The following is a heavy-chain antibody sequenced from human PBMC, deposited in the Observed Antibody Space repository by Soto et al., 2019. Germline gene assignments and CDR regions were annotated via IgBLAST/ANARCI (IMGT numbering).Heavy chain of an antibody. CDR2: ISGSGGST. CDR1: GFTFSSYA. Sequence: EVQLLESGGGLVQPGGSLRLSCAASGFTFSSYAMSWVRQAPGKGLEWVSAISGSGGSTYYADSVKGRFTISRDNSKNTLYLQMNSLRAEDTAVYCCAKTLGYCSSTSCSRSGMDVWGQGTTVTVSS. CDR3: AKTLGYCSSTSCSRSGMDV. D-gene: IGHD2-2*01. V-gene: IGHV3-23*01. J-gene: IGHJ6*02.